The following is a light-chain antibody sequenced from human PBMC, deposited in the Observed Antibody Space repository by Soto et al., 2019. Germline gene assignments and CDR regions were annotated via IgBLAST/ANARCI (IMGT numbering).Light chain of an antibody. CDR3: QQSYRTPPIT. CDR2: AAS. CDR1: QSISSY. J-gene: IGKJ5*01. Sequence: DIQMTQSPSSLSASXXDIVXITCPASQSISSYLNWYQQKPGKAPKLXXYAASSLQSGVPSRFSGSGSGTDFTLTISSLQPEDFATYYCQQSYRTPPITFGQGTRLEIK. V-gene: IGKV1-39*01.